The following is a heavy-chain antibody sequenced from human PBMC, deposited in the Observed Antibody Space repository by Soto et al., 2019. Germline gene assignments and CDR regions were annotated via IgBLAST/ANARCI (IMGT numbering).Heavy chain of an antibody. Sequence: EVQLVESGGGLVQPGRSLRLSCAASGFTFDDYAMHWVRQAPGKGLEWVSGISWNSGSIGYADSVKGRFTISRDNAKNSLYLQMNSLRAEDTALYYCAKDGSPTMVRGPTYYYYGMDVWGQGTTVTVSS. CDR2: ISWNSGSI. J-gene: IGHJ6*02. CDR1: GFTFDDYA. V-gene: IGHV3-9*01. D-gene: IGHD3-10*01. CDR3: AKDGSPTMVRGPTYYYYGMDV.